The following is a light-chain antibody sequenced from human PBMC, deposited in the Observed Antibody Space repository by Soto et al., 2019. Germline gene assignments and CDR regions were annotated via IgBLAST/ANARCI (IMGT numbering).Light chain of an antibody. CDR3: QQRSNWWT. Sequence: EIVLTQSPATLSLSPGERATLSCRASQSVSSYLAWYQQKPGQAPRLLIYDASNRATGIPARFSGSGSGTDFTLTISSLEPEDFAVYYCQQRSNWWTFGQATKVDIK. CDR1: QSVSSY. CDR2: DAS. V-gene: IGKV3-11*01. J-gene: IGKJ1*01.